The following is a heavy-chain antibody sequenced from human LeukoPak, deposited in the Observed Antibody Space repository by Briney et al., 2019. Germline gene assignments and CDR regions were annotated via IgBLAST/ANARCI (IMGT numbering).Heavy chain of an antibody. D-gene: IGHD1-26*01. Sequence: GASVKVSCKASGGTFSSYAISWVRQAPGQGLEWMGGIIPIFGTANYAQKFQGRVTMTEDTSTDTAYMELSSLRSEDTAVYYCGSGSYYLAYWGQGTLVTVSS. CDR1: GGTFSSYA. V-gene: IGHV1-69*06. J-gene: IGHJ4*02. CDR2: IIPIFGTA. CDR3: GSGSYYLAY.